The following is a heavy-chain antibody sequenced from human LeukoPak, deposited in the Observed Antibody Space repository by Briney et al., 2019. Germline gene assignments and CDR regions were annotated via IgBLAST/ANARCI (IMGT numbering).Heavy chain of an antibody. CDR3: ATYDNWVAGDV. V-gene: IGHV3-21*01. Sequence: GGSLRLSCAASRFTFSSYSMNWVRQAPGKGLEWVSSISSSSSYIYYADSVKGRFTISRDNAKNSLYLQMNSLRVEDTAVYYCATYDNWVAGDVWGQGTTVSVSS. D-gene: IGHD1-20*01. J-gene: IGHJ6*02. CDR1: RFTFSSYS. CDR2: ISSSSSYI.